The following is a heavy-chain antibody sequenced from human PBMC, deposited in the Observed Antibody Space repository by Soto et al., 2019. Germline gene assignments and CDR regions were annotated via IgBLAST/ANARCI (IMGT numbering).Heavy chain of an antibody. CDR2: ISGSGGST. CDR1: GFTFSSYA. J-gene: IGHJ5*02. D-gene: IGHD5-12*01. Sequence: EVQLLESGGGLVQPGGSLRLSCAASGFTFSSYAMSWVRQAPGKALEWVSAISGSGGSTYYADSVKGRFTISRDTSKNTLYLPMNRLRAEATAVYYCPGRGKWLRTGALDRWGQGTLVTVSS. V-gene: IGHV3-23*01. CDR3: PGRGKWLRTGALDR.